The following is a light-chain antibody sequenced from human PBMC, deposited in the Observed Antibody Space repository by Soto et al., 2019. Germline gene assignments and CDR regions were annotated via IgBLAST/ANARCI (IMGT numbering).Light chain of an antibody. Sequence: EIVMTQSPATLSASPGERATLSCRASQSVGSNLAWYQQKPGQAPRLLISGAFTRATGIPARFSGSGSGTEFILTISSLQSEDFAVYYCQQYKSWPLTFGGGTKVEIK. CDR2: GAF. CDR3: QQYKSWPLT. J-gene: IGKJ4*01. V-gene: IGKV3-15*01. CDR1: QSVGSN.